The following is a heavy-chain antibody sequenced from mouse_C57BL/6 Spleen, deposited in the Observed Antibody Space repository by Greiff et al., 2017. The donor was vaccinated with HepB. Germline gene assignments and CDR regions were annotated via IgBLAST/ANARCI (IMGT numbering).Heavy chain of an antibody. CDR3: ARHEEAYYSNDGGYFDV. D-gene: IGHD2-5*01. V-gene: IGHV1-62-2*01. J-gene: IGHJ1*03. CDR2: FYPGSGSI. CDR1: GYTFTEYT. Sequence: VKLQQSGAELVKPGASVKLSCKASGYTFTEYTIHWVKQRSGQGLEWIGWFYPGSGSIKYNEKFKDKATLTADKSSSTVYMELSRLTSEDSAVYFCARHEEAYYSNDGGYFDVWGTGTTVTVSS.